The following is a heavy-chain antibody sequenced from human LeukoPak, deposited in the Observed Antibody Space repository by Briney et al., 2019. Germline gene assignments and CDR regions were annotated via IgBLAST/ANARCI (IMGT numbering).Heavy chain of an antibody. Sequence: GGSLRLSCAASGFTFSTYGMTWVRQAPGKGLEWVSAISGSAATTFYADSVKGRFTISRDNAKNSLYLQMNSLRAEDTAVYYCARDLAGDYVWGSYHTYYFDYWGQGTLVTVSS. CDR2: ISGSAATT. CDR1: GFTFSTYG. J-gene: IGHJ4*02. CDR3: ARDLAGDYVWGSYHTYYFDY. D-gene: IGHD3-16*02. V-gene: IGHV3-23*01.